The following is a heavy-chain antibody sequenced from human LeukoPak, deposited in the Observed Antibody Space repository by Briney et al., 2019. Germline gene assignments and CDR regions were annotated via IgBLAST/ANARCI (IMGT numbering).Heavy chain of an antibody. D-gene: IGHD4/OR15-4a*01. CDR3: ARDYGG. CDR1: GFTFRRYW. J-gene: IGHJ4*02. Sequence: GGSLRLSCAASGFTFRRYWMHWVRQAPGRGLAWVSRINSDGYSTTYADSVRGRFTISRDNGKNTLYLQMNSLRVDDTAVYYRARDYGGWGQGTLVTVSS. CDR2: INSDGYST. V-gene: IGHV3-74*03.